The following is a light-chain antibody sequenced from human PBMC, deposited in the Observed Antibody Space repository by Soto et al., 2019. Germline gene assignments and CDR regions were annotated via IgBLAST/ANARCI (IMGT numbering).Light chain of an antibody. CDR3: QQLNSYPLT. V-gene: IGKV3-15*01. CDR1: QSVNSN. CDR2: DAS. Sequence: EIVMTQSPATLSLSPGERATLSCRASQSVNSNLAWYQQKAGQAPRVVIYDASTRATVIPARFSGSRSGTEFTLTISSLQPEDFATYSCQQLNSYPLTFGGGTKVDIK. J-gene: IGKJ4*01.